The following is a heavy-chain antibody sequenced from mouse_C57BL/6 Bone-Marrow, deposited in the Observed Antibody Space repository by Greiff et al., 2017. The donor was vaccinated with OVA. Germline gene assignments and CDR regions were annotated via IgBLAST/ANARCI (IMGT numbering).Heavy chain of an antibody. Sequence: QVQLQQPGAELVKPGASVQLSCKASGYTFTSYWMHWVKQRPGQGLEWIGMIHPNSGSTNYNEKFKSKATLTVDKSSSTAYMQLSSLTSEDSAVYYCASDPGSPFAYWGQGTLVTVSA. CDR3: ASDPGSPFAY. CDR2: IHPNSGST. D-gene: IGHD4-1*01. V-gene: IGHV1-64*01. CDR1: GYTFTSYW. J-gene: IGHJ3*01.